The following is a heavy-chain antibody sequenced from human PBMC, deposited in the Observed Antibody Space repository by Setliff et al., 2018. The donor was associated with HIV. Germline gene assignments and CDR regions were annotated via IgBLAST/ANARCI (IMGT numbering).Heavy chain of an antibody. V-gene: IGHV4-39*07. D-gene: IGHD3-3*01. CDR2: IFYTGST. CDR1: GGSISSSSYY. CDR3: ARGPNFWSGYSPFDS. Sequence: LTCNVSGGSISSSSYYWGWIRQPPGKGLEWIGTIFYTGSTYHNSSLKSRVTISVDTSKNQFSLKLSSMTAADTAVYYCARGPNFWSGYSPFDSWGQGTLVTVSS. J-gene: IGHJ4*02.